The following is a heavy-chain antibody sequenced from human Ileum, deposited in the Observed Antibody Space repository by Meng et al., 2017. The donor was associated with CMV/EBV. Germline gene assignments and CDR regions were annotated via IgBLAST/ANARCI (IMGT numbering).Heavy chain of an antibody. CDR1: GYNFTSNN. CDR2: IDTNTGNP. V-gene: IGHV7-4-1*02. CDR3: ARDGLSGRYFDY. Sequence: CKTSGYNFTSNNIIWVRQAPGQGPEWMGWIDTNTGNPTYAQGFTGRFVFSLDTSVNTAYLQISSLKAEDTAVYYCARDGLSGRYFDYWGQGTLVTVSS. D-gene: IGHD1-26*01. J-gene: IGHJ4*02.